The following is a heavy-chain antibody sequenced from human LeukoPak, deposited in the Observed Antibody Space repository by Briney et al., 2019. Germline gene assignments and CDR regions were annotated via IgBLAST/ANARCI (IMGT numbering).Heavy chain of an antibody. Sequence: GGSLRLSWAASGFTFSDYAMNWVRQAPGKGLEWVSSISSSSRYIYYADSVKGRFTISRDNAKNSLYLQMNSLRAEDPAVYYCAGAIAAAGYYYGIDVWGQGTTVTVSS. CDR1: GFTFSDYA. CDR3: AGAIAAAGYYYGIDV. D-gene: IGHD6-13*01. V-gene: IGHV3-21*01. J-gene: IGHJ6*02. CDR2: ISSSSRYI.